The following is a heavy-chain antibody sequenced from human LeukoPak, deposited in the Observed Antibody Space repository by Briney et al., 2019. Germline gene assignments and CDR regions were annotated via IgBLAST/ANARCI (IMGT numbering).Heavy chain of an antibody. CDR1: GYTFTSYA. Sequence: ASVKVSCTASGYTFTSYAMNWVRQAPGQGLEWMGWINTNTGNPTYAQGFTGRFVFSLDTSVSTAYLQISSLKAEDTAVYYCASSYSSGWYSHYYYGMDVWGQGTTVTVSS. CDR3: ASSYSSGWYSHYYYGMDV. V-gene: IGHV7-4-1*02. CDR2: INTNTGNP. J-gene: IGHJ6*02. D-gene: IGHD6-19*01.